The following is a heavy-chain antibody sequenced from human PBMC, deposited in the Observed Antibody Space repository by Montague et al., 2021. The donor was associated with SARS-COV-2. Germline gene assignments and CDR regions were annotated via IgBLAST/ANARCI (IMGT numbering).Heavy chain of an antibody. Sequence: SETLSLTCAVYGGSFSGYYWSWIRQPPGKGLEWIGEINHSGNTNYNPSLKSRVTISVDTSKNQFPLKLSSVTAADTAVYYCASLTLGYCSSTSCYSDWFDPWGQGTLVTVSS. CDR1: GGSFSGYY. J-gene: IGHJ5*02. D-gene: IGHD2-2*02. CDR3: ASLTLGYCSSTSCYSDWFDP. CDR2: INHSGNT. V-gene: IGHV4-34*01.